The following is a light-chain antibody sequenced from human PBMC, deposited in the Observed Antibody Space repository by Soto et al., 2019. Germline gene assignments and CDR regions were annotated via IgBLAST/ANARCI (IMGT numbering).Light chain of an antibody. J-gene: IGKJ5*01. Sequence: DIQMTQSPSSLSASVGDRGTSTCQASQDISNYLNWYQQKPGKAPKLLIYDASNLETGVPSRFSGSGSGTDFTFTISSLQPEDIATYYCQQYDNLPTITFGQVTLLEIK. CDR1: QDISNY. CDR2: DAS. V-gene: IGKV1-33*01. CDR3: QQYDNLPTIT.